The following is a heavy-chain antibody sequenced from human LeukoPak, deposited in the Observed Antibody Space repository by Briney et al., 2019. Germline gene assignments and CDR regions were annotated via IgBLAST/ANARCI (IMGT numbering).Heavy chain of an antibody. CDR1: GASFSGYY. CDR3: AKVYSSSSRDAFDV. Sequence: PSETLSLTYAVYGASFSGYYWSWIRQPPGKGLEWIGEINHSGSTNYNVSLESRVTMSVDTSKNQFTLKLNSVTAADTAVYYCAKVYSSSSRDAFDVWGPGTMVTVSS. D-gene: IGHD6-6*01. V-gene: IGHV4-34*01. CDR2: INHSGST. J-gene: IGHJ3*01.